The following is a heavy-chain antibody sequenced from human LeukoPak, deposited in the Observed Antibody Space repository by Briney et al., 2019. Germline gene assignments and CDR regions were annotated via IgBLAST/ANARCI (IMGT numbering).Heavy chain of an antibody. V-gene: IGHV4-39*07. CDR1: GGSISSNGYY. J-gene: IGHJ4*02. CDR3: ARRLTQFDY. D-gene: IGHD2-21*02. Sequence: PSETLSLTCTVSGGSISSNGYYWGWIRQPPGKGLEWIGSIYHSGSAYYNPSLKSRVTISVDTSKNQFSLKLSSVTAADTAIYYCARRLTQFDYWGQGTLVTVSS. CDR2: IYHSGSA.